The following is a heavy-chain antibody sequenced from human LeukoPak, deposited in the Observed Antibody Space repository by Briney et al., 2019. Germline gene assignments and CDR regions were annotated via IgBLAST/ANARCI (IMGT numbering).Heavy chain of an antibody. V-gene: IGHV3-23*01. D-gene: IGHD3-3*01. CDR3: ARTDRTGALGRFRMRSDAFDI. Sequence: GGSLRLSCAASGFTFSNYGMSWVRQAPGKGLEWVSTISASGGATYFADSVKGRFTISRDNSKSTLYLQMDSLRAEDTAVYYCARTDRTGALGRFRMRSDAFDIWGQGTMVTVSS. CDR1: GFTFSNYG. J-gene: IGHJ3*02. CDR2: ISASGGAT.